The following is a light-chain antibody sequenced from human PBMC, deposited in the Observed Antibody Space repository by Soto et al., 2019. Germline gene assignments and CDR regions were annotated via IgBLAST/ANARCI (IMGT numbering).Light chain of an antibody. CDR1: GSDIGGYNF. CDR2: EVN. CDR3: SSYAGTNNRYV. V-gene: IGLV2-8*01. J-gene: IGLJ1*01. Sequence: QSVLTQPPSASGSPGQSVTISCTGTGSDIGGYNFVSWYQQQPGKVPKLIIYEVNKQPSGVPDRFSGSKSGNTASLTVSGLQADDEADHYCSSYAGTNNRYVFGTGTKVTVL.